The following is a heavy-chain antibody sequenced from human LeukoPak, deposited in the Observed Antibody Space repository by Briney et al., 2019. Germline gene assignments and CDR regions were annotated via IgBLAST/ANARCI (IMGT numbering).Heavy chain of an antibody. CDR3: ARAEINTVTAYFDY. CDR2: IYYSGST. D-gene: IGHD4-17*01. CDR1: GGSISSGVYY. J-gene: IGHJ4*02. Sequence: KPSETLSLTCIVSGGSISSGVYYWSWIRQPPGKGLEWIGYIYYSGSTNYNPSLKSRVTISVDTSKNQFSLKLSSVTAADTAVYYCARAEINTVTAYFDYWGQGTLVTVSS. V-gene: IGHV4-61*08.